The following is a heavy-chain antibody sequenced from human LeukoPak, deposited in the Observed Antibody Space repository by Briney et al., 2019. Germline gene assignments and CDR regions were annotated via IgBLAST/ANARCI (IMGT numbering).Heavy chain of an antibody. J-gene: IGHJ4*02. D-gene: IGHD7-27*01. Sequence: GGSLRLSCAASGFTLSSYTMSWVRQAPGKGLEWVSTITTSDGNTYYADSVKGRFTVSRDNSKNTLFLQMNSLRAEDTAVYYCAKDGGLWVSAHWGDSWGRGTLVTVSS. CDR3: AKDGGLWVSAHWGDS. V-gene: IGHV3-23*01. CDR2: ITTSDGNT. CDR1: GFTLSSYT.